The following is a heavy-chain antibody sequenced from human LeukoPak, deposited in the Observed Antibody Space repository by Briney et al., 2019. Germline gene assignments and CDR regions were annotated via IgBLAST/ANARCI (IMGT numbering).Heavy chain of an antibody. D-gene: IGHD1-26*01. V-gene: IGHV4-4*07. CDR1: GGSINHYY. J-gene: IGHJ6*03. CDR3: ARVGATTPYYYMDV. Sequence: SETLSLTCTVSGGSINHYYWSWIRQPAGKGLEWIGRVHSTGATDYNPSLKSRVTMSVDTSKNQFSLKLSSVTAADTAVYYCARVGATTPYYYMDVWGKGTTVTVSS. CDR2: VHSTGAT.